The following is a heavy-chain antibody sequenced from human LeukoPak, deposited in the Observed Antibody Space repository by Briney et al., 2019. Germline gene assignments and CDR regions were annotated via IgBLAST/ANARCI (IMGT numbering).Heavy chain of an antibody. CDR1: GFTFSSYA. J-gene: IGHJ4*02. CDR3: AKDRTRVVVTSPGGY. D-gene: IGHD2-21*02. Sequence: GGSLRLSCAASGFTFSSYAMSWVRQAPGKGLEWVSAISGSGGSTYYADSVKGRFTISRDNSKNTLYLQTNSLRAEDTAVYYCAKDRTRVVVTSPGGYWGQGTLVTVSS. CDR2: ISGSGGST. V-gene: IGHV3-23*01.